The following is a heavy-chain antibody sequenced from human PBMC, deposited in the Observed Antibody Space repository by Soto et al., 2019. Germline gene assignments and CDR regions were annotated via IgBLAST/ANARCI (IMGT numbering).Heavy chain of an antibody. V-gene: IGHV4-39*01. CDR2: IYYSGST. J-gene: IGHJ3*02. CDR3: ARIWSGYAFDI. D-gene: IGHD3-3*01. Sequence: QLQLQESGPGLVKPSETLSLTCTVSGGSISSSSYYWGWIRQPPGKGLEWIGSIYYSGSTYYNPSLKSRVTISGDTSKNQFSLKLSSVTAADTAVYYCARIWSGYAFDIWGQGTMVTVSS. CDR1: GGSISSSSYY.